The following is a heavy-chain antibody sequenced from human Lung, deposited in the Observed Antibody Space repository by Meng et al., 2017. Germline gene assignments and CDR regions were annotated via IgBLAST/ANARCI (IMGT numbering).Heavy chain of an antibody. V-gene: IGHV4-31*03. CDR3: AREDYYDSSGYQY. D-gene: IGHD3-22*01. CDR1: GGSINSGGYY. CDR2: IYYSGST. Sequence: QVQLQESGPGLVNPSQTLSPTCTVSGGSINSGGYYWSWIRQHPGKGLEWIGYIYYSGSTYYNPSLKSRVTISVDTYKNQFSLKLSSVTAADTAVYYWAREDYYDSSGYQYWGQGTLVTVSS. J-gene: IGHJ4*02.